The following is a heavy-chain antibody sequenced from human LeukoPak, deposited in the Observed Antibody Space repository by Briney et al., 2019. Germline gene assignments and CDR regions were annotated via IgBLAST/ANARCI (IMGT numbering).Heavy chain of an antibody. Sequence: ASVKASCKASGYTFTSYDINWVRQATGQGLEWMGWMNPNSGNTGYAQKFQGRVTMTRSTSISTAYMELSSLRSEDTAVYYCARQRYCSGGSCYFRFDPWGQGTLVTVSS. CDR2: MNPNSGNT. J-gene: IGHJ5*02. CDR1: GYTFTSYD. D-gene: IGHD2-15*01. V-gene: IGHV1-8*01. CDR3: ARQRYCSGGSCYFRFDP.